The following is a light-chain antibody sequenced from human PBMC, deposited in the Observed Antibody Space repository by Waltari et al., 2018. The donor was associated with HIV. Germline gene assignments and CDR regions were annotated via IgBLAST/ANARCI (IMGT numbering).Light chain of an antibody. J-gene: IGKJ4*01. CDR2: GAS. V-gene: IGKV3D-15*01. Sequence: EIVMTQSLVTLSVSPGERATLSCLAGQSVSNNLAWYQQKPGQAPRLLIYGASTRATGTPARFSASGSGTEFTLTISSLQPEDVAVYHCQHYNNWPITFGGGTKVEIK. CDR3: QHYNNWPIT. CDR1: QSVSNN.